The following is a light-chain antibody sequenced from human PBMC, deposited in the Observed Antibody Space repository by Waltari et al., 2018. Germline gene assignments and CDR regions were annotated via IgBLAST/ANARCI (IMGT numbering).Light chain of an antibody. Sequence: EIVLTQSPATLSLSAGERATLSCRASQIVGTNLAWYQKRPGQAPRLLIYDAFDRAAGVPARFSGSSSGVEFTLTISSLEPEDSGVYFCQQRYKWPRSFGGGTKVEI. CDR3: QQRYKWPRS. J-gene: IGKJ4*01. V-gene: IGKV3-11*01. CDR2: DAF. CDR1: QIVGTN.